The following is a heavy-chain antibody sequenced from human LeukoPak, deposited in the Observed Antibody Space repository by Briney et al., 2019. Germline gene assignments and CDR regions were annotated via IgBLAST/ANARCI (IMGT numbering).Heavy chain of an antibody. D-gene: IGHD3-10*01. Sequence: PGGSLRLSCAASGFTFSSYAMTWVRRAPGEGLEWISTISGSGGSTYYADSVKGRFTISRDNSKNTLYLQMSSLRAEDTAVYYCAKIMTRTMVRGVPPSDYWGQGTLVTVSS. CDR2: ISGSGGST. J-gene: IGHJ4*02. V-gene: IGHV3-23*01. CDR1: GFTFSSYA. CDR3: AKIMTRTMVRGVPPSDY.